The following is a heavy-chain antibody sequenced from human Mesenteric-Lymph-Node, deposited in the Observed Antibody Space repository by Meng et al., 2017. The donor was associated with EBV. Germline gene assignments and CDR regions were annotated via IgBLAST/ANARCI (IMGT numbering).Heavy chain of an antibody. CDR3: ARDGLRFFHSGTYAGGY. D-gene: IGHD3-10*01. CDR1: GYTFPDYG. Sequence: QFQLVQSGPEVKKPGASVKVSCQASGYTFPDYGFTWVRQAPGQGLEWMGWISPYNGHTNYPQKFQDRVTMTTDISTSTAYMELRSLRSDDTAVYYCARDGLRFFHSGTYAGGYWGQGTLVTVSS. CDR2: ISPYNGHT. V-gene: IGHV1-18*01. J-gene: IGHJ4*02.